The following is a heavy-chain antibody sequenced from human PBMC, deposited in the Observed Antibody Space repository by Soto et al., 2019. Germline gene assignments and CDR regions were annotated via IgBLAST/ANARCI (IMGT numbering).Heavy chain of an antibody. CDR2: IIPIFGTA. CDR3: ARGGIVGGIDY. J-gene: IGHJ4*02. Sequence: QVQLVQSGAEVKKPGSSVKVSCKASGGTFSSYAISWVRQAPGQGLEWMGGIIPIFGTANYAQKFQGRVSITASKSTSTDYMEVGSLRAEDTGVYCCARGGIVGGIDYWGQGHLVTLSA. CDR1: GGTFSSYA. V-gene: IGHV1-69*14. D-gene: IGHD1-26*01.